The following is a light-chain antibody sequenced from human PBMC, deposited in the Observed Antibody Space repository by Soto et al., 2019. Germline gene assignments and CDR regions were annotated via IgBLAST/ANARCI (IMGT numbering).Light chain of an antibody. J-gene: IGKJ1*01. CDR3: QQYYSFWT. Sequence: DIQMTQSPSTLSASLGDRVTIICRASRSVDKWLAWYQQKSGKAPKLLIYEASHLQSGVPSRFGGSGSGTEFTLNISNLQPEDVATYYCQQYYSFWTFGQGTTVEV. V-gene: IGKV1-5*02. CDR2: EAS. CDR1: RSVDKW.